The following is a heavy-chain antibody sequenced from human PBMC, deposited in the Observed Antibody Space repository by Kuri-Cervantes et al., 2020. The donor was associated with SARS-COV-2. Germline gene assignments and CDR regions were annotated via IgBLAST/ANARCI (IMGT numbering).Heavy chain of an antibody. D-gene: IGHD3-10*01. J-gene: IGHJ3*02. Sequence: ASVKVSCKVSGYTLTELSMHWVRQAPGKGLEWMGGFDPEDGETIYAQKFQGRVTMTEDTSTDTAYMELSSLRSEDTAVYYCARENLDLWFGELLFGHGNAFDIWGQGTMITVSS. CDR3: ARENLDLWFGELLFGHGNAFDI. CDR2: FDPEDGET. CDR1: GYTLTELS. V-gene: IGHV1-24*01.